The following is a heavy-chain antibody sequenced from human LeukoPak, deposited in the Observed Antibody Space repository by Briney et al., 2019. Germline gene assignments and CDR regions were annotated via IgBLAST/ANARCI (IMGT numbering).Heavy chain of an antibody. D-gene: IGHD2-2*01. V-gene: IGHV3-30*02. CDR3: AKDLEYCSSTSCYDYCYGMDV. CDR2: IRYDGSNK. J-gene: IGHJ6*02. CDR1: GFTFSSYG. Sequence: GGSLRLSCAASGFTFSSYGMHWVRQAPGKGLEWVAFIRYDGSNKYYADSVKGRFTIYRDNSKNTLYLQMNSLRAEDTAVYYCAKDLEYCSSTSCYDYCYGMDVWGQGTTVTVSS.